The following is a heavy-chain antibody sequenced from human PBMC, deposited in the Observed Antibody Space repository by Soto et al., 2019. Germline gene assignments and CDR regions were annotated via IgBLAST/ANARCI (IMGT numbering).Heavy chain of an antibody. CDR2: IKSKTDGGTT. J-gene: IGHJ4*02. V-gene: IGHV3-15*01. CDR1: GFTFRNAW. CDR3: TTTFYYYDSSGLLPGHFDY. D-gene: IGHD3-22*01. Sequence: GSLRLSCAASGFTFRNAWMSWVRQAPGKGLGWVGRIKSKTDGGTTDYAAPVKGRFTISRDDSKNTLYLQMNSLKTEDTAVYYCTTTFYYYDSSGLLPGHFDYWGQGTLVTVSS.